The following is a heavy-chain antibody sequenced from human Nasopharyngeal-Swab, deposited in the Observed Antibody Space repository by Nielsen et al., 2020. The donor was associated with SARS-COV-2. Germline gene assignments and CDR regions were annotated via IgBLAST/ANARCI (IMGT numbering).Heavy chain of an antibody. V-gene: IGHV3-49*02. CDR3: TSPGYCSSTSCYPDNWFDP. D-gene: IGHD2-2*03. Sequence: WIRQPPGKGLEWVGFIRSKAYGGTTEYAASVKGRFTISRDDSKSIAYLQMNSLKTEDTAVYYCTSPGYCSSTSCYPDNWFDPWGQGTLVTAPQ. CDR2: IRSKAYGGTT. J-gene: IGHJ5*02.